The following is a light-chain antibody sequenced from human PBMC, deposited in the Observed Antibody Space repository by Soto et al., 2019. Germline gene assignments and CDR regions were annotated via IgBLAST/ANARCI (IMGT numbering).Light chain of an antibody. Sequence: EFVLTQSPGTLSLSPGERAPLSCRASQSLANSFIAWYQQKPGQAPRPLIYDTSSRASGIPDRFSGSGSGTDFTLSIRRLETEDVAVFYCQQYGTSEIILGQGTRLEI. J-gene: IGKJ5*01. CDR2: DTS. CDR3: QQYGTSEII. CDR1: QSLANSF. V-gene: IGKV3-20*01.